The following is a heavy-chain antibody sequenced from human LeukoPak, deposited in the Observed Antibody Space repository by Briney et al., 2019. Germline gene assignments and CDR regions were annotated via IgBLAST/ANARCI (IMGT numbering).Heavy chain of an antibody. J-gene: IGHJ6*02. Sequence: SETLSLTCAVYGGSFSGYYWSWIRQPPGKGLEWIGEINHSGSTNYNPSLKSRVTISVDTSKNQFSLKLSSVTAADTAVYYCARHEVYARYYGMDVWGQGTTVTVSS. V-gene: IGHV4-34*01. CDR3: ARHEVYARYYGMDV. CDR1: GGSFSGYY. CDR2: INHSGST. D-gene: IGHD2-8*01.